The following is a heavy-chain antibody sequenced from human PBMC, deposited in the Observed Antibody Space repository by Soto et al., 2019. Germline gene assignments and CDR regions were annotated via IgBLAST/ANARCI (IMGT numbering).Heavy chain of an antibody. CDR1: GGSISNANYY. J-gene: IGHJ5*02. D-gene: IGHD2-8*01. CDR2: IYYTGTT. CDR3: ARVLVLMVYVSYWFDP. Sequence: PSETLSLTCTVSGGSISNANYYWSWIRHHPGKGLEWIGYIYYTGTTYYSPSLESRVAISVDTSQNQFSLKLGAVTAADTAVYFCARVLVLMVYVSYWFDPWGQGTLVTVSS. V-gene: IGHV4-31*03.